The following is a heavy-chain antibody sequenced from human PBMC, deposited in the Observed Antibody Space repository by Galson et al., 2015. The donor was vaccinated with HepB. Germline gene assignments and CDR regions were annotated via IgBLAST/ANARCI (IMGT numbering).Heavy chain of an antibody. CDR1: GFTFSSYA. V-gene: IGHV3-23*01. Sequence: SLRLSCADSGFTFSSYAMSWVRQAPEKGLQWVSTISDGGIRTLYADSVKGRFTISRDNSKDTLYLQMNSLRAEDTAVYYCARIVAVATAYWGQGTLVTVSS. D-gene: IGHD6-19*01. CDR3: ARIVAVATAY. J-gene: IGHJ4*02. CDR2: ISDGGIRT.